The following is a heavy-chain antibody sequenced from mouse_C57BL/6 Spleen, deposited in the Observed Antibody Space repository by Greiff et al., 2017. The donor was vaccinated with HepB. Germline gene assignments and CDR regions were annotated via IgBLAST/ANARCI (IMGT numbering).Heavy chain of an antibody. J-gene: IGHJ3*01. D-gene: IGHD1-1*01. Sequence: EVKLVESGGGLVKPGGSLKLSCAASGFTFSSYAMSWVRQTPEKRLEWVATISDGGSYTYYPDNVKGRFTSSRDNAKNNLYRQMSHLKSEDTAMYYCARDFPNYYGSSWGFAYWGQGTLVTVSA. V-gene: IGHV5-4*01. CDR3: ARDFPNYYGSSWGFAY. CDR2: ISDGGSYT. CDR1: GFTFSSYA.